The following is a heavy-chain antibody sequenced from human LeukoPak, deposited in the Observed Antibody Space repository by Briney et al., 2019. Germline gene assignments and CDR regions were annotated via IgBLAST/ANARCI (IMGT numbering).Heavy chain of an antibody. Sequence: GGSLRLSCAASGFTCSSYAMSWVRQAPGEGLVWVSSISGSGDSTYYADSVKGRFTISRDNSQNTLYLQMTSLRAEDTAVYYCAKGQLVGVSRTPWDYWGQGTLVTVSS. J-gene: IGHJ4*02. CDR1: GFTCSSYA. CDR3: AKGQLVGVSRTPWDY. CDR2: ISGSGDST. V-gene: IGHV3-23*01. D-gene: IGHD1-26*01.